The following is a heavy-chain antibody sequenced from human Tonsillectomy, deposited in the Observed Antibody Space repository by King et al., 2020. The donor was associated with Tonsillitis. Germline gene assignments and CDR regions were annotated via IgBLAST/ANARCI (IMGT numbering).Heavy chain of an antibody. CDR2: INPNSGGT. Sequence: VQLVESGAEVKKPGASVKVSCKASGYTFTGHYMHWVRQAPGQGLEWMGWINPNSGGTNYAQKFQGRVTMTRDTSLSTAYMELSRLRSDDTAVYYCARDKEVPAAMGFSYGMDVWGQGTTVTVSS. CDR3: ARDKEVPAAMGFSYGMDV. J-gene: IGHJ6*02. D-gene: IGHD2-2*01. V-gene: IGHV1-2*02. CDR1: GYTFTGHY.